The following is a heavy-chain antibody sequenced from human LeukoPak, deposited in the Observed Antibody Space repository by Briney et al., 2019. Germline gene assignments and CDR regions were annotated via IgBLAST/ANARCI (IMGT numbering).Heavy chain of an antibody. D-gene: IGHD3-22*01. J-gene: IGHJ4*02. V-gene: IGHV3-48*04. CDR1: GFTFSSYS. CDR2: ISSSSSTI. CDR3: ASPKDYYDSSGYSDY. Sequence: GGSLRLSCAASGFTFSSYSMNWVRQAPGKGLEWVSYISSSSSTIYYADSVKGRFTISRDNAKNSLYLQMNSLRAEDTAVYYCASPKDYYDSSGYSDYWGQGTLVTVSS.